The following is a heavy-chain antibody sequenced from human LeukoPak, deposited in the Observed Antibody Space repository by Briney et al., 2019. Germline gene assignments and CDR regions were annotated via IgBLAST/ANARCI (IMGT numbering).Heavy chain of an antibody. D-gene: IGHD6-6*01. J-gene: IGHJ4*02. V-gene: IGHV4-30-4*01. CDR3: ARGSWSSSIDY. CDR2: IYYSGST. CDR1: GGSISSGDHY. Sequence: SGTLSLTCTVSGGSISSGDHYSSWIRQPPGKGLEWIGYIYYSGSTYYNPSLKSRVTISVDTSKNQFSLKLSSVTAADTAVYYCARGSWSSSIDYWGQGTLVTVSS.